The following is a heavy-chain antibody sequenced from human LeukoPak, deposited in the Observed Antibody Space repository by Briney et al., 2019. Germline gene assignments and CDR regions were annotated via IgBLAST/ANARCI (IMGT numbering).Heavy chain of an antibody. V-gene: IGHV4-34*06. CDR1: GGSFSGYY. J-gene: IGHJ4*02. CDR3: ESGTPQRWSSF. Sequence: SETLSLTCAVYGGSFSGYYWRWIRQPPGKGLEWIGEISHSGSTNYNPSLKSRVTISVDTSRNQHSLKLGSVTAADTAIYYCESGTPQRWSSFWGQGTLVTVSS. CDR2: ISHSGST. D-gene: IGHD3-10*01.